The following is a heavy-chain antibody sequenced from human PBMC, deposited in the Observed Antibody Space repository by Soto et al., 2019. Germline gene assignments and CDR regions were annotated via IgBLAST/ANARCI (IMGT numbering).Heavy chain of an antibody. D-gene: IGHD3-10*01. J-gene: IGHJ6*02. CDR3: EIAYYGSGIYSRYYYYYGMDV. CDR2: IYYSGST. CDR1: GGSISSYY. Sequence: NPSETLSLTCTVSGGSISSYYWSWIRQTPGKGLEWNGYIYYSGSTNYNPSLKSRVTISVDTSKNQFSLKLSSVTAADTAVYYCEIAYYGSGIYSRYYYYYGMDVWGQGTTVTVS. V-gene: IGHV4-59*01.